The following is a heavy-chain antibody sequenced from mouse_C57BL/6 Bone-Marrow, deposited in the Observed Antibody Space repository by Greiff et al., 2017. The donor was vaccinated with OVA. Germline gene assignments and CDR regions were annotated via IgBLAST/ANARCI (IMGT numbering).Heavy chain of an antibody. J-gene: IGHJ3*01. D-gene: IGHD1-1*01. V-gene: IGHV1-76*01. CDR2: IYPGSGNT. Sequence: VKLQESGAELVRPGASVKLSCKASGYTFTDYYINWVKQRPGQGLEWIARIYPGSGNTYYNEKFKGKATLTAEKSSSTAYMQLSSLTSEDSAVYFCASQGYYGSSYAWFAYWGQGTLVTVSA. CDR3: ASQGYYGSSYAWFAY. CDR1: GYTFTDYY.